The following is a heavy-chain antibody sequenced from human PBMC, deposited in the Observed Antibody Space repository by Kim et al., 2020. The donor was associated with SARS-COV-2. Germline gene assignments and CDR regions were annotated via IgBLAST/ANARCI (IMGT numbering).Heavy chain of an antibody. Sequence: GGSLRLSCAASGFTFSSYGMHWVRQAPGKGLEWVAVIWYDGSNKYYADSVKGRFTISRDNSKNTLYLQMNSLRAEDTAVYYCARDYFGIAAAGTRSWYYYGMDVWGQGTTVTVSS. D-gene: IGHD6-13*01. CDR2: IWYDGSNK. CDR1: GFTFSSYG. V-gene: IGHV3-33*01. CDR3: ARDYFGIAAAGTRSWYYYGMDV. J-gene: IGHJ6*02.